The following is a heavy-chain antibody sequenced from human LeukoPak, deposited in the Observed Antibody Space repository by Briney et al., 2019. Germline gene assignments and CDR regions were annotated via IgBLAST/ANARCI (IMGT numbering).Heavy chain of an antibody. CDR2: IKEDGIEK. CDR3: GRGHYGDYA. V-gene: IGHV3-7*01. D-gene: IGHD4-17*01. CDR1: GFPFSGYW. J-gene: IGHJ5*02. Sequence: GGSLRLSCAASGFPFSGYWLSWARQAPGKGLECVANIKEDGIEKYYVDSVKGRFTISRDNAENSLFLQMNSLRAEDTAVYYCGRGHYGDYAWGQGTLVTVSS.